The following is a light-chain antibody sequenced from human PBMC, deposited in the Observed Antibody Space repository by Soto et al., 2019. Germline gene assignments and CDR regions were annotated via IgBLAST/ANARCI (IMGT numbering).Light chain of an antibody. CDR1: QNVNTN. CDR3: QQYNNWPLT. V-gene: IGKV3-15*01. CDR2: DTS. J-gene: IGKJ4*01. Sequence: EIGMTQSQATLSVSPGERATHACRASQNVNTNLAWYQQKPGQAPRLLIYDTSTRATGLPVSISGSGSGTEFTLTINSLQSEDFAVYYCQQYNNWPLTFGGGTKVEIK.